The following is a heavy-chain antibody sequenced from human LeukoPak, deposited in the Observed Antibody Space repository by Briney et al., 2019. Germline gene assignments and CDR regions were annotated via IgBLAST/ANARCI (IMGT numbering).Heavy chain of an antibody. D-gene: IGHD3-3*01. V-gene: IGHV4-34*01. J-gene: IGHJ5*02. Sequence: PSETLSLTSAVYGGSFSAYYWSWIRQPPGKGLEWIGEIDQSGSTNYNPSLKSRLTMSVDTSRKQFSLKLTSVTVADTAVYFCARRFMDGGLIIERANNYFDPWGQGTLVTVSS. CDR3: ARRFMDGGLIIERANNYFDP. CDR2: IDQSGST. CDR1: GGSFSAYY.